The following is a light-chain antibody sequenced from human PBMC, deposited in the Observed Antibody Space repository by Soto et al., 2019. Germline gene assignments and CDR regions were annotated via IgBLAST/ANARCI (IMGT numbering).Light chain of an antibody. CDR2: EVS. CDR3: SSYTSSDTWV. J-gene: IGLJ3*02. V-gene: IGLV2-14*01. CDR1: SSDVGRYVY. Sequence: QSVLTQPASVSGSPGQSITISCTGTSSDVGRYVYVSWYQQHPGKAPKLMIYEVSNRPSGLSNRFSGSKSGNTASLTISGLPDEDEADYYCSSYTSSDTWVFGGRTKLTVL.